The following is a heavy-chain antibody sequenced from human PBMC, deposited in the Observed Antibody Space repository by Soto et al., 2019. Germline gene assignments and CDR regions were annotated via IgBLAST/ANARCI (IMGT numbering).Heavy chain of an antibody. CDR2: ISGSGGST. CDR3: AKDPHLHWNRYYYGMDV. CDR1: GFTFSSYA. Sequence: EVQLLESGGGLVQPGGSLRLSCAASGFTFSSYAMSWVRQAPGKGLEWVSAISGSGGSTYYADSVKGRFTISRDNSKNTLYLQMNSLRAEDTAVDYCAKDPHLHWNRYYYGMDVWGQGNTVTGSS. V-gene: IGHV3-23*01. J-gene: IGHJ6*02. D-gene: IGHD1-1*01.